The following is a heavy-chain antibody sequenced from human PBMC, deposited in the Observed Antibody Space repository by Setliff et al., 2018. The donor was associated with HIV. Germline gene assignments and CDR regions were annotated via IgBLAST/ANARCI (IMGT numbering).Heavy chain of an antibody. V-gene: IGHV1-18*01. CDR2: IGPYNGDT. CDR3: ARDHFFSNAFDI. Sequence: ASVKVSCKTSGYTFTSYGISWLRQAPGQGLEWMGWIGPYNGDTNYAQRLQGRVTVTTDTSTSTVYMELRSLRSDDTAIYYCARDHFFSNAFDIGGQGTMVTVS. CDR1: GYTFTSYG. J-gene: IGHJ3*02. D-gene: IGHD3-3*01.